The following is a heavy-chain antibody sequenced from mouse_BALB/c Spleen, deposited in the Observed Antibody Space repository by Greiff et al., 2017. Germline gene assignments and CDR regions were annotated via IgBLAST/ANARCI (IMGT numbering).Heavy chain of an antibody. Sequence: EVQRVESGGGLVKPGGSLKLSCAASGFTFSSYAMSWVRQTPEKRLEWVASISSGGSTYYPDSVKGRFTISRDNARNILYLQMSSLRSEDTAMYYCARGPDGNYGYWGQGTTLTVSS. CDR2: ISSGGST. D-gene: IGHD2-1*01. CDR3: ARGPDGNYGY. V-gene: IGHV5-6-5*01. CDR1: GFTFSSYA. J-gene: IGHJ2*01.